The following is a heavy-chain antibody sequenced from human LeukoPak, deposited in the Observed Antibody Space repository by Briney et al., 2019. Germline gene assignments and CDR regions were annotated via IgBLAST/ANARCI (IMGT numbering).Heavy chain of an antibody. CDR3: ARAQYYYDSSGYYLYYFDY. Sequence: PSQTLSLTCTVSGGSISSGSYYWSWIRQPAGKGLEWIGRIYTSGSTNYNPSLKSRVTISVDTSKTQFSLKLSSVPAADTAVYYCARAQYYYDSSGYYLYYFDYWGQGTLVTVSS. CDR1: GGSISSGSYY. D-gene: IGHD3-22*01. CDR2: IYTSGST. J-gene: IGHJ4*02. V-gene: IGHV4-61*02.